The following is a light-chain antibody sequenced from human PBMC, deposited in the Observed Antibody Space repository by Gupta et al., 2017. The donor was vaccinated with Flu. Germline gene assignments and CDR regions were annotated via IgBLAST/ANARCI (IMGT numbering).Light chain of an antibody. Sequence: IQLTQSPSFLSASVGYRVTITCRASQGISSYLAWYQQKPGKAPKLLIYAASTLQSGVPSRFSGSGSGTEFTLTISSLQSEDFAAYYCQELNSYPRTFGQGTKVEIK. CDR1: QGISSY. J-gene: IGKJ1*01. CDR2: AAS. CDR3: QELNSYPRT. V-gene: IGKV1-9*01.